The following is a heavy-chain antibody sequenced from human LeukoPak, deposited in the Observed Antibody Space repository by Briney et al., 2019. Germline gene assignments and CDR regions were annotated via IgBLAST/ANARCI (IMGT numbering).Heavy chain of an antibody. CDR2: IYYSGST. D-gene: IGHD6-13*01. V-gene: IGHV4-39*01. CDR1: GNSISSGDNY. J-gene: IGHJ4*02. CDR3: ARHGYSRPFDY. Sequence: SETLSLTCTVSGNSISSGDNYWTWIRQPPGKGLEWIGSIYYSGSTYYNPSLKSRVTISVDTSKNQFSLKLSSVTAADTAVYYCARHGYSRPFDYWGQGTLVTVSS.